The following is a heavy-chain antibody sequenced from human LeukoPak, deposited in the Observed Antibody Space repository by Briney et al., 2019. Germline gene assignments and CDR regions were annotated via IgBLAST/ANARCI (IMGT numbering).Heavy chain of an antibody. J-gene: IGHJ6*02. CDR3: ARDGGDIVVVVAATLGYYYGMDV. V-gene: IGHV1-69*13. CDR2: IIPIFGTA. Sequence: ASVKVSCKASGGTFSSYAISWVRQAPGQGLEWMGGIIPIFGTANYAQKFQGRVTITADESTSTAYMELSSLRSEDTAVYYCARDGGDIVVVVAATLGYYYGMDVWGQGTTVTVSS. D-gene: IGHD2-15*01. CDR1: GGTFSSYA.